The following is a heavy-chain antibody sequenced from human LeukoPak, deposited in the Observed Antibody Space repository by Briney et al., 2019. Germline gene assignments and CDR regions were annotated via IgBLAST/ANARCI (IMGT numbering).Heavy chain of an antibody. J-gene: IGHJ6*03. CDR2: IRYDGSNK. V-gene: IGHV3-30*02. D-gene: IGHD1-26*01. Sequence: PGGSLRLSCAASGFTFSSYGMHWVRQAPGKGLEWVAFIRYDGSNKYYADSVKGRFTISRDNSKNTLYLQMNSLRAEDTAVYYCARDMGELLYYYYYYYMDVWGKGTTVTVSS. CDR1: GFTFSSYG. CDR3: ARDMGELLYYYYYYYMDV.